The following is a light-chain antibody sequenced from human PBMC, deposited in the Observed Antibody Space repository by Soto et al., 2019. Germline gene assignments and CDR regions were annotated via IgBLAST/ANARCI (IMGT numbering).Light chain of an antibody. CDR2: DAS. V-gene: IGKV3-20*01. J-gene: IGKJ5*01. CDR3: QQYGSSLTT. Sequence: EIVLTQSPATLSLSPGERATLSCRASQSVSSYLAWYQQKPGQAPRLLIYDASNRATGIPYRSRGSGSGTDFTLTISRLEPEDFSVYYCQQYGSSLTTFGQGTRLEIK. CDR1: QSVSSY.